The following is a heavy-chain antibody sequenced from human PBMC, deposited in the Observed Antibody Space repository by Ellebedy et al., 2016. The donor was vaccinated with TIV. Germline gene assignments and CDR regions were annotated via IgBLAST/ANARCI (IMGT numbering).Heavy chain of an antibody. V-gene: IGHV4-4*07. CDR3: ARGPSDGTGYYYPH. CDR1: GASIRSYY. D-gene: IGHD3-22*01. CDR2: IYGYGDT. J-gene: IGHJ4*02. Sequence: ESLKISXTVSGASIRSYYWSWIRQAAGKGLEWIGRIYGYGDTRYNPSLQSRVTMSVDTSKNQISLKLNSVTGADTALYFCARGPSDGTGYYYPHWGQGTLVIVSS.